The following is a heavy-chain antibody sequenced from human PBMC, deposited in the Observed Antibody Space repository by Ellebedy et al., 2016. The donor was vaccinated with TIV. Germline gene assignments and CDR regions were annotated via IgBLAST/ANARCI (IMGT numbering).Heavy chain of an antibody. CDR3: ARENAALYYGSGSLKDYYYYYGMDV. V-gene: IGHV3-21*01. Sequence: GESLKISXAASGFTFSSYSMNWVRQAPGKGLEWVSSISSSSSYIYYADSVKGRFTISRDNAKNSLYLQMNSLRAEDTAVYYCARENAALYYGSGSLKDYYYYYGMDVWGQGTTVTVSS. CDR2: ISSSSSYI. D-gene: IGHD3-10*01. CDR1: GFTFSSYS. J-gene: IGHJ6*02.